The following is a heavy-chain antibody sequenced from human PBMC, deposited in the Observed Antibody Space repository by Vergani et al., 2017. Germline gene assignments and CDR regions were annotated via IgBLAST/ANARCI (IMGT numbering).Heavy chain of an antibody. Sequence: QVQLQESGPGLVKPSQTLSLTCTVSGGSISSGDYYWSWIRQPPGKGLEWIGYIYYSGSTYYNPSVKSRVTISVDTSKNQFSLKLSSVTAADTAVYYCARVGVVRGVSYYYYYYGMDVWGQXP. CDR3: ARVGVVRGVSYYYYYYGMDV. CDR2: IYYSGST. V-gene: IGHV4-30-4*08. J-gene: IGHJ6*02. D-gene: IGHD3-10*01. CDR1: GGSISSGDYY.